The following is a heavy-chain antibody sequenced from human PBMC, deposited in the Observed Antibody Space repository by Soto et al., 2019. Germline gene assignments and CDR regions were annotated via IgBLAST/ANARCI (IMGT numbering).Heavy chain of an antibody. V-gene: IGHV1-3*01. Sequence: QVQLVQSGAEVKKPGASVKVSCKASGYTFTSYAMHWVRQAPGQRLEWMGWINAGNGNTKYSQKFQGRVTITRDTSASTAYMELSSLRSEDTAVYYCARTSRWFGESYYGMDVWGQGTTVTVSS. D-gene: IGHD3-10*01. J-gene: IGHJ6*02. CDR3: ARTSRWFGESYYGMDV. CDR2: INAGNGNT. CDR1: GYTFTSYA.